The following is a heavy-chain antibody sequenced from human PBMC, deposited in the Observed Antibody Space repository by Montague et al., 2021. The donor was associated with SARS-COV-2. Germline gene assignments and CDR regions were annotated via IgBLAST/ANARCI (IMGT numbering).Heavy chain of an antibody. V-gene: IGHV4-59*01. Sequence: SETLSLTCTVSGGSITGYYWSWIRHPPRKGPEWIGNIYDTGNTNYNPSLKSRVTISEYTSKNQFSLRLTSVTAADTTVYYCARGKSSWVDSGGYYYCYGMDGWGQGTTVTVSS. CDR1: GGSITGYY. CDR3: ARGKSSWVDSGGYYYCYGMDG. D-gene: IGHD2-15*01. CDR2: IYDTGNT. J-gene: IGHJ6*02.